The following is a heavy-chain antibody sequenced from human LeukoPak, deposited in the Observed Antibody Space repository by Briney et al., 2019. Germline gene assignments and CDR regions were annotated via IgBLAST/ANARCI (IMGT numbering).Heavy chain of an antibody. J-gene: IGHJ4*02. Sequence: ASVKVSCKASAYTFTGYYIHWVRQAPGQGLEWMGWINPNSGGTTYAQNFQGRVTMTRDTSISTAYMELSNLRSDDTAVYYCARDGSLGYWGQGTLVTVSS. V-gene: IGHV1-2*02. CDR3: ARDGSLGY. CDR2: INPNSGGT. D-gene: IGHD5-12*01. CDR1: AYTFTGYY.